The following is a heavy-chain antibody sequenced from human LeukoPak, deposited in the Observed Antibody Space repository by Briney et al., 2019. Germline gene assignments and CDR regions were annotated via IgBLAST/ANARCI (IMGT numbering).Heavy chain of an antibody. CDR2: ISYDGSNK. V-gene: IGHV3-30-3*01. D-gene: IGHD3-22*01. CDR3: AKTKITLILVANPLSGAFDM. CDR1: GFTFSSYA. Sequence: GGSLRLSCAASGFTFSSYAMHWVRQAPGKGLEWVAVISYDGSNKYYADSVKGRFTISRDNSKNTLYLEMNSLRVDDTAVYYCAKTKITLILVANPLSGAFDMWGQGTLVTVSS. J-gene: IGHJ3*02.